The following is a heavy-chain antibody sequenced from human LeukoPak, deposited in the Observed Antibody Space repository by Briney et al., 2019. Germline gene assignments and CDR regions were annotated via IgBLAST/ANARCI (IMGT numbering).Heavy chain of an antibody. Sequence: PSETLSLTCTVSGGSISSSSYYWGWIRQPPGKGLEWIGSIYYSGSTYYNPSLKSRVTISVDTSKNQFSLKLSSVTAADTAVYYCARDSYQGDAEGKITMISGRAFDIWGQGTMVTVSS. V-gene: IGHV4-39*07. CDR3: ARDSYQGDAEGKITMISGRAFDI. CDR1: GGSISSSSYY. D-gene: IGHD3-22*01. CDR2: IYYSGST. J-gene: IGHJ3*02.